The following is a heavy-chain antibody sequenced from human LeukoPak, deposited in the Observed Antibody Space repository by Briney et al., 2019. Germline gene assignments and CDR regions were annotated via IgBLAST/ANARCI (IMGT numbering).Heavy chain of an antibody. CDR3: AKGFGKAAADVFGGYTMDV. Sequence: GVSLRLSCVASGFTVNSNYMSWVHQAPGKGLEWVSLIYTGGSTYYADSVRGRFTISRDNSKNTLYLQMNSLRPEDTAIYYCAKGFGKAAADVFGGYTMDVWGQGTTVTVSS. V-gene: IGHV3-66*02. CDR1: GFTVNSNY. CDR2: IYTGGST. D-gene: IGHD6-13*01. J-gene: IGHJ6*02.